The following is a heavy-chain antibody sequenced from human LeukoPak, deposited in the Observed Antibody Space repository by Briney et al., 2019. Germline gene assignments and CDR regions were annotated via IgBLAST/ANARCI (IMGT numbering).Heavy chain of an antibody. CDR1: GVPTGTYH. CDR2: TSYHGNS. CDR3: VGLIEGAGGRGY. J-gene: IGHJ4*02. D-gene: IGHD6-13*01. Sequence: SETQSLTSTPSGVPTGTYHCAWIRQPPGQGLEWIGQTSYHGNSYYNPSLTSRVTISGDTSKNRFSLRLSTVTAADTAVYYCVGLIEGAGGRGYWGQGTLVTVSS. V-gene: IGHV4-59*03.